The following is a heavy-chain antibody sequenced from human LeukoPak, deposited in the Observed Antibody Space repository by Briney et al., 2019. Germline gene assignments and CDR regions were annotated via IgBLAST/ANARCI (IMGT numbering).Heavy chain of an antibody. V-gene: IGHV3-66*01. CDR1: GFTVSSND. D-gene: IGHD3-10*01. CDR2: IYSGGNT. Sequence: GGSLRLSCAASGFTVSSNDMTWVRQTPGKGLEWVSIIYSGGNTYYADSVKGRFTISRDNSKNTLYPQMNSLRAEDTAVFYCARDRPGDGYFDYWGQGTLVTVSS. CDR3: ARDRPGDGYFDY. J-gene: IGHJ4*02.